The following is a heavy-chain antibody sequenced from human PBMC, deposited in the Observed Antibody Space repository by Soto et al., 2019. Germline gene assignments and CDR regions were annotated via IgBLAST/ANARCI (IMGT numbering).Heavy chain of an antibody. CDR1: GFTFDDYG. V-gene: IGHV3-20*01. J-gene: IGHJ3*02. Sequence: GGSLRLSCAASGFTFDDYGMSWVRQAPGKGLEWVSGINWNGGSTGYADSVKGRFTISRDNAKNSLYLQMNSLRAEDTALYHCARDPDIAAGGPSAFDIWGQGTMVTVSS. CDR3: ARDPDIAAGGPSAFDI. CDR2: INWNGGST. D-gene: IGHD6-13*01.